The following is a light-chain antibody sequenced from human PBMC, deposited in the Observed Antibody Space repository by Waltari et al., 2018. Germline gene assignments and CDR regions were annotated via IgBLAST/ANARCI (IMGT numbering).Light chain of an antibody. Sequence: DIQMTQSPSSLSASVGDRVTITCQANQDIYNSLNWYQQKPGKAPNLLIYGASNLEPGVPSRFIVSGSGTHFTFTISSLQPDDFATYYCQQYDTPLSFGGGTKVAIK. V-gene: IGKV1-33*01. CDR1: QDIYNS. CDR2: GAS. CDR3: QQYDTPLS. J-gene: IGKJ4*01.